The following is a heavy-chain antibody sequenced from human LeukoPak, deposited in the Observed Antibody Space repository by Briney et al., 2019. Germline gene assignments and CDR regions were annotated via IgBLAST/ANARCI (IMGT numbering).Heavy chain of an antibody. CDR2: IYSGGST. CDR1: GFTVSSNY. J-gene: IGHJ4*02. V-gene: IGHV3-66*01. D-gene: IGHD4-17*01. CDR3: ASSSPNTVTTRGY. Sequence: GRSLRLSCAASGFTVSSNYMSWVRQAPGKGLEWVSVIYSGGSTYYADSVKGRFTISRDNSKNTLYLQMNSLRAEDTAVYYCASSSPNTVTTRGYWGQGTLVTVSS.